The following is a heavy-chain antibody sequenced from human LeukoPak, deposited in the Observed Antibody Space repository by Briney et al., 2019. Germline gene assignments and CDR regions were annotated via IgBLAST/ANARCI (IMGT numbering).Heavy chain of an antibody. CDR2: IYHSGST. CDR3: ARWYYDFWSGYYGPNDAFDI. CDR1: GGSISSGGYS. Sequence: PSETLSLTCAVSGGSISSGGYSWSWIRQPPGKGLEWIGYIYHSGSTYYNPSLKSRVTISVDTSKNQFSLKLSSVTAADTAVYYCARWYYDFWSGYYGPNDAFDIWGQGTMVTVSS. D-gene: IGHD3-3*01. J-gene: IGHJ3*02. V-gene: IGHV4-30-2*01.